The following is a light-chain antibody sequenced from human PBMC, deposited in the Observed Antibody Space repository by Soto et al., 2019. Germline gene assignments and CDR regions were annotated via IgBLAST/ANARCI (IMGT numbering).Light chain of an antibody. CDR1: QSISDT. V-gene: IGKV3-15*01. Sequence: EIVMTQSPATLSVSPGGRATLSCRASQSISDTLAWYQQKPGQAPRLLIYGASTRATGFPARFSGSGSGTDFTLTISSLQSEDFAVYYCQQYNNWPWTFGQGTKVDI. CDR2: GAS. J-gene: IGKJ1*01. CDR3: QQYNNWPWT.